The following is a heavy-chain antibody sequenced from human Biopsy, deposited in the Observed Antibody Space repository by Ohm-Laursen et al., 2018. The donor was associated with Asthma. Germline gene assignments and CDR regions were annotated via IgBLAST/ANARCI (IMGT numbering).Heavy chain of an antibody. CDR3: ARASTAHFYYEMDV. J-gene: IGHJ6*02. V-gene: IGHV4-30-4*01. Sequence: TLSLTCAVTGGSISSGDYYWVWIRQPPGKGLEWIGYKYNRGSTHYNPSLKSRVNLSVDTSKNQFSLNLSSATAADTAVYFCARASTAHFYYEMDVWGQGTTVTVSS. CDR2: KYNRGST. CDR1: GGSISSGDYY. D-gene: IGHD5/OR15-5a*01.